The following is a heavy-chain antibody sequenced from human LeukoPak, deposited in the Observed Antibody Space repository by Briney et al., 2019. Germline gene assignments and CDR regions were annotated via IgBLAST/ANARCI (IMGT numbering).Heavy chain of an antibody. CDR1: GFTFSSYA. D-gene: IGHD6-6*01. Sequence: GGSLRLSCAASGFTFSSYAMSWVRQAPGKGLEWVGFIRSRAYGGTTEYAASVKGRFSISRDDSKSIAFLQMNSLKTEDTAVYYCTRDSRPITALGKLTDAFDMWGQGTLVTVSS. V-gene: IGHV3-49*04. J-gene: IGHJ3*02. CDR3: TRDSRPITALGKLTDAFDM. CDR2: IRSRAYGGTT.